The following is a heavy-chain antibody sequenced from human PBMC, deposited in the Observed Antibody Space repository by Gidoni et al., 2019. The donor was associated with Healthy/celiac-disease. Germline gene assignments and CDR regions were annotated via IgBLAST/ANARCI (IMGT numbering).Heavy chain of an antibody. CDR3: ATSTTVNLFDY. CDR2: IYYSGST. J-gene: IGHJ4*02. CDR1: GGSISSYY. D-gene: IGHD4-17*01. V-gene: IGHV4-59*01. Sequence: QVQLQESGPGLVKPSETLSLTCTVSGGSISSYYWSWIRQPPGKGLEWIGYIYYSGSTNYNPALKRRVTISVDTSKNQFSLKLSSVTAADTAVYYCATSTTVNLFDYWGQGTLVTVSS.